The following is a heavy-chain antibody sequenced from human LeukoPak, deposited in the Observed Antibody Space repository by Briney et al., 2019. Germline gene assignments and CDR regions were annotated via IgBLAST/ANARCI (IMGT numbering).Heavy chain of an antibody. CDR3: ARQPRDYDSSGYYFDY. J-gene: IGHJ4*02. Sequence: PSETLSLTCTVSGGSISSSSYYWGWIRQPPGKGLEWIGSIYYSGSTYYNPSLESRVTISVDTSKNQFSLKLSSVTAADTAVYYCARQPRDYDSSGYYFDYWGQGTLVTVSS. V-gene: IGHV4-39*01. CDR2: IYYSGST. CDR1: GGSISSSSYY. D-gene: IGHD3-22*01.